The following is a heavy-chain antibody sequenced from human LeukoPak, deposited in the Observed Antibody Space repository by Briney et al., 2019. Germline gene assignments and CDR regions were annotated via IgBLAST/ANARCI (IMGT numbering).Heavy chain of an antibody. CDR2: IIPIFGTA. CDR1: GGTFSSYA. J-gene: IGHJ5*02. Sequence: ASVKVSCKASGGTFSSYAISWVRQAPGQGLEWMGGIIPIFGTANYAQKFQGRVTITADESTSTAYMELSSLRSEDTAVYYCASRGFEYSSSYAWFDPWGQGTLVTVSS. D-gene: IGHD6-6*01. V-gene: IGHV1-69*13. CDR3: ASRGFEYSSSYAWFDP.